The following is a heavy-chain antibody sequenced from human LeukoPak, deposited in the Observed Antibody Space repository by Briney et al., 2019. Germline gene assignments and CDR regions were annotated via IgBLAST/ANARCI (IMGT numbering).Heavy chain of an antibody. V-gene: IGHV1-2*02. CDR3: ARGGRRHSGYDWTPQMLYRFDY. D-gene: IGHD5-12*01. CDR2: INPNSGGT. Sequence: ASVKVSCKASGYTFTGYYMHWVRQAPGQGLEWMGWINPNSGGTNYAQKFQGRVTMTRDTSISTAYMELSRLRSDDTAVYYCARGGRRHSGYDWTPQMLYRFDYWGQGTLVTVSS. J-gene: IGHJ4*02. CDR1: GYTFTGYY.